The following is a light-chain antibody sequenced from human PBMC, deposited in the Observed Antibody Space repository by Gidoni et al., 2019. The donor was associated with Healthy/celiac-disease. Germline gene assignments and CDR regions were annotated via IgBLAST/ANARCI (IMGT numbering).Light chain of an antibody. CDR2: DVS. Sequence: QSALTQPASLSGSPGQSITISCTGTSSYVGGYNYVSWYQQHPGKDPKLMIYDVSNRPSGVSNSFSGSKSGNTASLTISGLQAEDEADYYCSSYTSSSTLFGGGTKLTVL. CDR3: SSYTSSSTL. V-gene: IGLV2-14*03. CDR1: SSYVGGYNY. J-gene: IGLJ2*01.